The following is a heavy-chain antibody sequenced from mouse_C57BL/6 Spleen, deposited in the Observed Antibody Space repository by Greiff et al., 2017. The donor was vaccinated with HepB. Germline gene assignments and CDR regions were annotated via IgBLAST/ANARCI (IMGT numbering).Heavy chain of an antibody. Sequence: EVKVVESGGGLVKPGGSLKLSCAASGFTFSSYAMSWVRQTPEKRLEWVATISDGGSYTYYPDNVKGRFTISRDNAKNNLYLQMSHLKSEDTAMYYCARAWLRRYFDYWGQGTTLTVSS. J-gene: IGHJ2*01. D-gene: IGHD2-2*01. CDR3: ARAWLRRYFDY. V-gene: IGHV5-4*03. CDR1: GFTFSSYA. CDR2: ISDGGSYT.